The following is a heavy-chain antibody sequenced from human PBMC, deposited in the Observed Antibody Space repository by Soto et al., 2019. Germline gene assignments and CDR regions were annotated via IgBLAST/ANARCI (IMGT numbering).Heavy chain of an antibody. V-gene: IGHV4-30-4*02. Sequence: PSETLSLTCTVSGGSINNYNYYWSWIRQPPGKGLEWIGHIYDSGSTYNNPSLRGRVTISVDTSKNQFSLKLSSVTAADTAVYYCARREGQLAAFDIWGQGTLVTVSS. D-gene: IGHD6-13*01. CDR3: ARREGQLAAFDI. CDR2: IYDSGST. J-gene: IGHJ3*02. CDR1: GGSINNYNYY.